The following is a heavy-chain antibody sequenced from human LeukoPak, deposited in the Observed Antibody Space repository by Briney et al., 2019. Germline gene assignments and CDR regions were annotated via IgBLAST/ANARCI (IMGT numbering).Heavy chain of an antibody. D-gene: IGHD2-21*02. CDR2: IIHSGST. V-gene: IGHV4-34*01. CDR3: ARGHSSVATGIPYYFDY. J-gene: IGHJ4*02. Sequence: SETLSLTCAVYGGSFSGYYWSWIRQPPGKGLEWIGEIIHSGSTNYNPSLKSRVTVSIDTSKNQVSLKLRSVTAADTAVYYCARGHSSVATGIPYYFDYWGRGTLVTVSS. CDR1: GGSFSGYY.